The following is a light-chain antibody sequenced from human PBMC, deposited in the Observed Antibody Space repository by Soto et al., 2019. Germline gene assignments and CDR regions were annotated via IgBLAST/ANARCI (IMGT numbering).Light chain of an antibody. J-gene: IGLJ1*01. CDR3: CLYVGGRTYV. Sequence: HSALTQPASVSGSPGQSITISCTGTVGLVSWYQQHPGKVPKLIIYDDTKRPSGVSSRFSGSKSGNTASLTISGLQTEDEADYYCCLYVGGRTYVFGTGTKVIVL. CDR1: VGL. CDR2: DDT. V-gene: IGLV2-23*01.